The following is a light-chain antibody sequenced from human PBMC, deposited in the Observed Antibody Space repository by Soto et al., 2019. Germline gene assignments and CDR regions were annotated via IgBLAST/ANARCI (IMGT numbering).Light chain of an antibody. J-gene: IGKJ2*01. CDR2: TVP. V-gene: IGKV1-33*01. Sequence: DIQMTQSPSSLSASLGDRVTITCRASQDISTYLNWYQQKPGKAPNLLIYTVPNLETGVPSRFSGERTWAGFSFTLRALAAGGFATYFCQQYNSLPYTFGQGTRLEIE. CDR1: QDISTY. CDR3: QQYNSLPYT.